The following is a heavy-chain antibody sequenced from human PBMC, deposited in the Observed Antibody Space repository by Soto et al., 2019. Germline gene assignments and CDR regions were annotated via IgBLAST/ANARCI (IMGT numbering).Heavy chain of an antibody. V-gene: IGHV4-59*01. CDR1: GGSISSYY. Sequence: PSETLSLTCTVSGGSISSYYWSWIRQPPGKGLEWIGYIYYSGCTNYNPSLNSRFTISVDTSKNPFSLKLSSVTAADTAVFYCARDQVPAVLLGWFDRWGQGTLVTVSS. D-gene: IGHD2-2*01. CDR3: ARDQVPAVLLGWFDR. CDR2: IYYSGCT. J-gene: IGHJ5*02.